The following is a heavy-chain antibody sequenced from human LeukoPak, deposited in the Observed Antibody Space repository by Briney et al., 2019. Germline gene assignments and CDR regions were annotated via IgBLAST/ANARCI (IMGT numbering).Heavy chain of an antibody. D-gene: IGHD3-22*01. CDR1: GGTFSSYA. CDR3: ARDGVVSDDYYDSSVSFDY. V-gene: IGHV1-69*04. Sequence: GASVKVSCKASGGTFSSYAISWVRQAPGQGLEWMGRIIPILGIANYAQKLQGRVTMTTDTSTSTAYMELRSLRSDDTAVYYCARDGVVSDDYYDSSVSFDYWGQGTLVTVSS. J-gene: IGHJ4*02. CDR2: IIPILGIA.